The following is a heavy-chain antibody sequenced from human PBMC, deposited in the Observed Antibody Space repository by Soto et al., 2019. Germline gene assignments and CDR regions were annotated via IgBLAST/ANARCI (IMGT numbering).Heavy chain of an antibody. V-gene: IGHV3-43D*04. D-gene: IGHD3-22*01. CDR1: GFDFEDYA. Sequence: VKLVESGGMGVQTGGSLRLSCAAAGFDFEDYAMHWVRQVPGKGLEWVSLTNSDGTDSYYVDSVKGRFTISRDNAKRTLYLQMDRLRPEDTALYFCAKSLYYYDSSPLDHWGQGTLVTVSS. CDR2: TNSDGTDS. J-gene: IGHJ4*02. CDR3: AKSLYYYDSSPLDH.